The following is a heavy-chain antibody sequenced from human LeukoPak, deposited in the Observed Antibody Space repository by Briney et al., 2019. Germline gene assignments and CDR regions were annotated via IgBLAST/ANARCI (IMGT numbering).Heavy chain of an antibody. CDR3: ARVDTMVRGVNFFDRLWPANNYYYYYYMDV. D-gene: IGHD3-10*01. Sequence: ASVKVSCKASGYTFTSYGISWVRQAPGQGLEWMGWISASNGNTNYAQKLQGRVTMTTDTSTSTAYMELRSLRSDDTAVYYCARVDTMVRGVNFFDRLWPANNYYYYYYMDVWGKGTTVTVSS. CDR1: GYTFTSYG. CDR2: ISASNGNT. V-gene: IGHV1-18*01. J-gene: IGHJ6*03.